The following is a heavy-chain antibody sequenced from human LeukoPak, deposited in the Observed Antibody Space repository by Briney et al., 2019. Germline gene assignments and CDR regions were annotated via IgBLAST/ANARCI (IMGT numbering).Heavy chain of an antibody. J-gene: IGHJ6*02. V-gene: IGHV1-69*04. D-gene: IGHD5-18*01. CDR2: IIPILGIA. CDR1: GGTFSSYA. CDR3: ARDSVDSTMVNPGFYYYAMDV. Sequence: ASVKVSCKASGGTFSSYAISWVRQAPGQGLEWMGRIIPILGIANYAQKFQGRVTMTRDTSTGTVYMELSSLTSEDTAVYYCARDSVDSTMVNPGFYYYAMDVWGQGTTVTVSS.